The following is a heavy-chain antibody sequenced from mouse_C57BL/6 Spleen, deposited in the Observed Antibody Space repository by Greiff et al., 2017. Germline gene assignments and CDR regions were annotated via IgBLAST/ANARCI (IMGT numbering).Heavy chain of an antibody. D-gene: IGHD5-5*01. CDR2: IYPGSGST. V-gene: IGHV1-55*01. J-gene: IGHJ2*01. Sequence: QVQLKESGAELVKPGASVKLSCKASGYTFTSYWITWVKQRPGQGLEWIGDIYPGSGSTNYNEKFKSKATLTVDTSSITAYMQLSSLTSEDAAVYYCAREAGAELPYYFDYWGQGTTLTVSS. CDR1: GYTFTSYW. CDR3: AREAGAELPYYFDY.